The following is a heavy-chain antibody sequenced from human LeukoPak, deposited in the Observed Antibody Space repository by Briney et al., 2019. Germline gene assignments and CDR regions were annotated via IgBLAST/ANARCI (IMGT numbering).Heavy chain of an antibody. Sequence: ESGPTLVKPTQTLTLTCTFSGFSLSTSGVGVGWIRQPTGKALEWLALIYWNDDKRYSPSLKSRLTITKDTSKNQVVLTMTNMDPVDTATYYCAHRFYGDYPFDPWGQGTLVTVSS. CDR1: GFSLSTSGVG. CDR3: AHRFYGDYPFDP. V-gene: IGHV2-5*01. CDR2: IYWNDDK. D-gene: IGHD4-17*01. J-gene: IGHJ5*02.